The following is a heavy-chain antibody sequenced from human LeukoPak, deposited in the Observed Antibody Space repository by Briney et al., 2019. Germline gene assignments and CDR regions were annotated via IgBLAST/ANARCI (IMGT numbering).Heavy chain of an antibody. Sequence: KPSETLSLTCTVSGGSIISYYWSWIRHPPGKGRECIGYIYYRGSTTYNPSLKSRVTISVETSKNQFSLKLSSVTAADTAVYYCARERYYGSGVDPWGQGTLVTVSS. J-gene: IGHJ5*02. CDR2: IYYRGST. CDR1: GGSIISYY. CDR3: ARERYYGSGVDP. V-gene: IGHV4-59*01. D-gene: IGHD3-10*01.